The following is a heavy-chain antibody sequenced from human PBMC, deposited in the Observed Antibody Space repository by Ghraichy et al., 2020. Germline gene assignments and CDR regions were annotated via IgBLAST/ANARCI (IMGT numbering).Heavy chain of an antibody. J-gene: IGHJ4*02. CDR2: IYSGGST. CDR3: ARAGSIVGATVPFDY. Sequence: LSLTCAASGFTVSSNYMSWVRQAPGKGLEWVSVIYSGGSTYYADSVKGRFTISRDNSKNTLYLQMNSLRAEDTAVYYCARAGSIVGATVPFDYWGQGTLLTVS. D-gene: IGHD1-26*01. CDR1: GFTVSSNY. V-gene: IGHV3-53*01.